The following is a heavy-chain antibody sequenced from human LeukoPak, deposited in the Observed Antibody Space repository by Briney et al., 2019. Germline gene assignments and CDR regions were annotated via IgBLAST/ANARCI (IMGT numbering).Heavy chain of an antibody. D-gene: IGHD5-18*01. J-gene: IGHJ4*02. CDR3: ARDRGYSYGTSDY. CDR1: GFTFSSYA. V-gene: IGHV3-7*05. Sequence: KPGGSLRLSCAASGFTFSSYAMSWVRQAPGKGLEWVANIKQDGSEKYYVDSVKGRFTISRDNAKNSLFLQMNSLRAEDSAVYYCARDRGYSYGTSDYWGQGTLVTVSS. CDR2: IKQDGSEK.